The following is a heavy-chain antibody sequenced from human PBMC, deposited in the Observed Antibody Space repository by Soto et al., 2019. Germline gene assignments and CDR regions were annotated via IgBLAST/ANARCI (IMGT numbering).Heavy chain of an antibody. CDR1: GFTFSSYG. CDR3: AKVRVKDYSYYAMDV. V-gene: IGHV3-30*18. D-gene: IGHD4-4*01. Sequence: PGGSLRLSCAASGFTFSSYGMHWVRQAPGKGLEWVAVISSDGTSRFYADSVKGRFTISRDNSKNTLYLQMNSLRAEDTAMYYCAKVRVKDYSYYAMDVWGQGTTVTVSS. CDR2: ISSDGTSR. J-gene: IGHJ6*02.